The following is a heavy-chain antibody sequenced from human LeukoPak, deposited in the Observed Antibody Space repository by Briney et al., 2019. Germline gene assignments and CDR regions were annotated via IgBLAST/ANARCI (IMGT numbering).Heavy chain of an antibody. V-gene: IGHV1-69*05. CDR3: ARPQNYCGGDCYSYAFDI. CDR2: IIPFFGTA. CDR1: GGTFSSYA. D-gene: IGHD2-21*02. J-gene: IGHJ3*02. Sequence: ASVKVSCKASGGTFSSYAISWVRQAPGQGLEWMGGIIPFFGTANYAQKFQGRVTITTDESTSTAYMELSSLRSEDTAVYYCARPQNYCGGDCYSYAFDIWGQGTMVTVSS.